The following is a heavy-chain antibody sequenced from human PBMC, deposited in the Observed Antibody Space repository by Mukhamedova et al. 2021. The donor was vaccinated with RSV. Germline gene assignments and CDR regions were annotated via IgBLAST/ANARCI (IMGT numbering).Heavy chain of an antibody. D-gene: IGHD2-2*01. V-gene: IGHV3-30*01. CDR3: SKDGSTCSSFICDSLLVDY. CDR2: ISPHGVQK. Sequence: VRQAPGKGLEWVALISPHGVQKYYADSVKGRFTISRDDSKNTLYLQMYSLGADDTAVYYCSKDGSTCSSFICDSLLVDYWGQGT. J-gene: IGHJ4*02.